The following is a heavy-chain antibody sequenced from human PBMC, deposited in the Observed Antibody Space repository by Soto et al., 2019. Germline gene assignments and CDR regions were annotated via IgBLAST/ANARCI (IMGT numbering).Heavy chain of an antibody. V-gene: IGHV3-23*01. CDR2: ISGSGGRT. Sequence: EVQLLESGGGLVQPGGSLRLSCAASGFTFSSYAMSWVRQASGKGLEWVSAISGSGGRTYYADSVKGRFTIFRDNPKNTVYLQMNSLRAEDTALYYCAKLTGSLGGWFDPWGQGTLVTVSS. CDR3: AKLTGSLGGWFDP. D-gene: IGHD3-16*01. J-gene: IGHJ5*02. CDR1: GFTFSSYA.